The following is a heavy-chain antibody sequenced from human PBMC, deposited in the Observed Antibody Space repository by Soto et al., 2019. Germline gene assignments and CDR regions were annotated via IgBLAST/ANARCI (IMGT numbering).Heavy chain of an antibody. CDR1: GGSFSGYY. V-gene: IGHV4-34*01. Sequence: SETLSLTCAVYGGSFSGYYWSWIRQPPGKGLEWIGEINHSGSTNYNPSLKSRVTISLDTSKNQFSLKLSSVTAADTAVYYCARSTGDGEDYFDYWGQGTLVTVSS. D-gene: IGHD7-27*01. CDR3: ARSTGDGEDYFDY. CDR2: INHSGST. J-gene: IGHJ4*02.